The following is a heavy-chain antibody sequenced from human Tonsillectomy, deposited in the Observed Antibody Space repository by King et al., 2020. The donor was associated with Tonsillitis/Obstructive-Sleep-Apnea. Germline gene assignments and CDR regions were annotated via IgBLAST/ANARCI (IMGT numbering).Heavy chain of an antibody. J-gene: IGHJ3*02. V-gene: IGHV4-59*01. Sequence: VQLQESGPGLVKPSETLSLTCTVSGGSISPYYWGWIRQPPGKGLEWVGYVYDSGGTNYNPSLKSRVTISVDTPKNQFSLKLRSVTAADTALYYCAREGDEVDVFGIWGQGKM. CDR2: VYDSGGT. CDR1: GGSISPYY. D-gene: IGHD3-16*01. CDR3: AREGDEVDVFGI.